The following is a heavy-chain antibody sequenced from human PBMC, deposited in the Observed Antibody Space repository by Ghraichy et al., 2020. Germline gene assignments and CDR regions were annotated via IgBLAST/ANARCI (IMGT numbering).Heavy chain of an antibody. D-gene: IGHD6-13*01. CDR3: ARILFIATAGSDY. J-gene: IGHJ4*02. CDR2: IYRDGRT. Sequence: GGSLRLSCVVSGFTVSWNYMSWVRQAPGKGLEWVSIIYRDGRTYYANSVKGRFTISRDNSKNTLYLQMNSLRAEDTAVYYCARILFIATAGSDYWGQGTLVTVSS. CDR1: GFTVSWNY. V-gene: IGHV3-53*01.